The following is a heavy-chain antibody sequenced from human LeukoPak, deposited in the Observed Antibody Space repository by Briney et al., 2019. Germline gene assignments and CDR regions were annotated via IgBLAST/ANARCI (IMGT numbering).Heavy chain of an antibody. J-gene: IGHJ4*02. CDR1: GFTFSSYS. V-gene: IGHV3-21*01. CDR2: IGSSSSYI. CDR3: AREVDYSNYPSGIY. Sequence: GGSLRLSCAASGFTFSSYSMNWVRQAPGKGLEWVSSIGSSSSYIYYADSVKGRFTISRDNAKNSLYLQMNSLRAEDTAVYYCAREVDYSNYPSGIYWGQGTLVTVSS. D-gene: IGHD4-11*01.